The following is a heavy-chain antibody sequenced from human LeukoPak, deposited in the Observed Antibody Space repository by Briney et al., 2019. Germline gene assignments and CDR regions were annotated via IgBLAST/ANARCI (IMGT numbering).Heavy chain of an antibody. CDR1: GGSISSYY. D-gene: IGHD1-1*01. V-gene: IGHV4-59*01. CDR3: ARDRTGTTYYYGMDV. CDR2: IYYSGST. Sequence: SETLSLTCTVSGGSISSYYWSWIRQPPGKGLEWIGYIYYSGSTNYNPSLKSRVTISVDTSKNQFSLKLSFVTAADTAVYYCARDRTGTTYYYGMDVWGQGTTVTVSS. J-gene: IGHJ6*02.